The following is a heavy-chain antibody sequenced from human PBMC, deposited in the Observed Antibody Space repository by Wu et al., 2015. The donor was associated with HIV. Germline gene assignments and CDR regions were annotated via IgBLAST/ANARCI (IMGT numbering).Heavy chain of an antibody. CDR3: TRECYDFWRGLGY. D-gene: IGHD3-3*01. CDR1: GYTFSNYY. CDR2: INPSGDSA. J-gene: IGHJ4*02. V-gene: IGHV1-46*03. Sequence: QVQLVQSGAEVKKPGASVKVSCKASGYTFSNYYMHWVRQAPGQGLEWMGIINPSGDSASYAQKFQGRVIMTRDSSTSTAYMELSSLRSEDTAVYYCTRECYDFWRGLGYWGQGTLVTVSS.